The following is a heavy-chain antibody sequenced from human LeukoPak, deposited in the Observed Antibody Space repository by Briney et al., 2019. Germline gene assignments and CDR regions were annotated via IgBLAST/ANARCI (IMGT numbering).Heavy chain of an antibody. D-gene: IGHD5-18*01. Sequence: GGSLRLSCAASGFTFSSYEMNWVRQVPGRGLEWVSGINWNGRITEYADSVKDRFTISRQNTKNSLYLYMNNLGGEDTALYFCARGSVQLWLRDTYYYMDVWGKGTTVTVSS. V-gene: IGHV3-20*04. CDR2: INWNGRIT. CDR1: GFTFSSYE. J-gene: IGHJ6*03. CDR3: ARGSVQLWLRDTYYYMDV.